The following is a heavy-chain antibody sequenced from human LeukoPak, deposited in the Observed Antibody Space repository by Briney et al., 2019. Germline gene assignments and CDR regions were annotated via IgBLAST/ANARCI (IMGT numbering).Heavy chain of an antibody. CDR1: GFTFSSYA. CDR2: ISGSGGST. CDR3: ARDRNSFDH. J-gene: IGHJ4*02. Sequence: GGSLRLSCAASGFTFSSYAMSWVRQAPGKELEWVSAISGSGGSTYYADSVKGRFTISRDNSKNMVYLQMNSLRAEDTAVYYCARDRNSFDHWGQGTLVTVSS. V-gene: IGHV3-23*01. D-gene: IGHD3-3*02.